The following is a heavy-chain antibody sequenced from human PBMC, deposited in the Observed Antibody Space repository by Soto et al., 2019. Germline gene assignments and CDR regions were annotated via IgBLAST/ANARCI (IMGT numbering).Heavy chain of an antibody. CDR3: ARVYYDILTGYLDY. Sequence: GGSLRLSCAASGFTFSSYEMNWVRQAPGKGLEWVSYISSSGSTIYYADSVKGRFTISRDNAKNSLYLQMNSLRAEDTAVYYCARVYYDILTGYLDYWGQGTLVTVSS. CDR1: GFTFSSYE. V-gene: IGHV3-48*03. CDR2: ISSSGSTI. D-gene: IGHD3-9*01. J-gene: IGHJ4*02.